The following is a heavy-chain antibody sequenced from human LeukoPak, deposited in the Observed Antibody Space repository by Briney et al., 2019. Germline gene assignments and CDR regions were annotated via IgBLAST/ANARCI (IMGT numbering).Heavy chain of an antibody. CDR3: ARLLTLPSQYYDSSGYPDY. CDR1: GGSFSGYY. V-gene: IGHV4-34*01. D-gene: IGHD3-22*01. CDR2: INHSGST. J-gene: IGHJ4*02. Sequence: PSETLSLTCAVYGGSFSGYYWSWIRQPPGKGLEWIGEINHSGSTNYNPSLKSRVTISVDTSKNQFSLKLSSVTAADTAVYYCARLLTLPSQYYDSSGYPDYWGQGTLVTVSS.